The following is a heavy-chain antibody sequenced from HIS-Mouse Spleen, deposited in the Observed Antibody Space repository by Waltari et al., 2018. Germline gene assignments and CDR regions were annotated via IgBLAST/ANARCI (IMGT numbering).Heavy chain of an antibody. D-gene: IGHD6-13*01. CDR3: AREIPYSSSWYDWYFDL. V-gene: IGHV4-39*07. Sequence: QLQLQESGPGLVKPSETLSLTCTVSGGSISSSSYYWGWIRQPPGKGLEWIGIIYYSGSTYYNPSLKGRVTISVDTSKTQCSLKLGSVTAADTAVYYCAREIPYSSSWYDWYFDLWGRGTLVTVSS. CDR2: IYYSGST. J-gene: IGHJ2*01. CDR1: GGSISSSSYY.